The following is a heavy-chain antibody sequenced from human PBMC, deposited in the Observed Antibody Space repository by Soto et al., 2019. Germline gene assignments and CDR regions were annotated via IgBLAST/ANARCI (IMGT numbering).Heavy chain of an antibody. CDR2: ISAYNGNT. D-gene: IGHD3-10*01. CDR1: GYTFTSYG. Sequence: QVQLVQSGAEVKKPGASVKVSCKASGYTFTSYGISWVRQAPGQGLEWMGWISAYNGNTNYAQKLQGRVTMTTDTTTSTTYMELRSLRSHDTAVYYCARFASGSYYYYYYMDVWGKGTTVTVSS. V-gene: IGHV1-18*01. CDR3: ARFASGSYYYYYYMDV. J-gene: IGHJ6*03.